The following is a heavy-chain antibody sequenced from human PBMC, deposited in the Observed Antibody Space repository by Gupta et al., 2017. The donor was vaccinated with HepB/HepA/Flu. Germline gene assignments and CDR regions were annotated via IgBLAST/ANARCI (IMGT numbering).Heavy chain of an antibody. CDR1: AGSLSSSSYH. Sequence: QLQLQESGPGLVKPSETLSLTCTVPAGSLSSSSYHWGWIRQPPGKGLEWIGSIYYSGSTYYNPSLKIRVTISVDTSKNQFSLKLSSVTAADTAVYYCARTQLHRAARPWYYMDVWGKGSTVTVSS. V-gene: IGHV4-39*01. CDR3: ARTQLHRAARPWYYMDV. J-gene: IGHJ6*03. D-gene: IGHD6-6*01. CDR2: IYYSGST.